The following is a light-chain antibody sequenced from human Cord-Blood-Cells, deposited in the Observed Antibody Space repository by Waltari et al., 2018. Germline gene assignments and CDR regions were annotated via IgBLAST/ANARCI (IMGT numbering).Light chain of an antibody. Sequence: QSALTQPASVSGSPGQSITISCPGTSSDVGGYNYVSWYQQHPGKAPKLMIYDVSNRPSGVSNRVSGSKSGNTASLTISGLQAEDEADYYCSSYTSSSTYVIGTGTKVTVL. CDR3: SSYTSSSTYV. V-gene: IGLV2-14*01. CDR2: DVS. J-gene: IGLJ1*01. CDR1: SSDVGGYNY.